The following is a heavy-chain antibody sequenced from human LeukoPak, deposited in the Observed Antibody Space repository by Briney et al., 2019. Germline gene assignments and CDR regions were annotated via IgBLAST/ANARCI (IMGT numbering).Heavy chain of an antibody. D-gene: IGHD3-10*01. Sequence: PSQTLSLTCTVSGGSISSGDYYWSWIRQPPGKSLEWIGYIYYSGSTYYNPSLKSRVTISVDTSKNQFSLKLSSVTAADTAVYYCARGLWFGENIGWFDPWGQGTLVTVSS. V-gene: IGHV4-30-4*01. CDR1: GGSISSGDYY. CDR2: IYYSGST. CDR3: ARGLWFGENIGWFDP. J-gene: IGHJ5*02.